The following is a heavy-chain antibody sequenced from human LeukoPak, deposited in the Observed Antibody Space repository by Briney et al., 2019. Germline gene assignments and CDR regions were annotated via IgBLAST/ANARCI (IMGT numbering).Heavy chain of an antibody. V-gene: IGHV1-2*02. CDR3: ARGAASNSSPVDY. Sequence: ASVKVSCKASGYTFTGYYMHWVRQAPGQGLAWMGWINPNSGGTNYAQKFQGRVTMTRDTSISTAYMELSRLRSDDTAVYYCARGAASNSSPVDYWGQGTLVTVSS. CDR1: GYTFTGYY. CDR2: INPNSGGT. J-gene: IGHJ4*02. D-gene: IGHD6-6*01.